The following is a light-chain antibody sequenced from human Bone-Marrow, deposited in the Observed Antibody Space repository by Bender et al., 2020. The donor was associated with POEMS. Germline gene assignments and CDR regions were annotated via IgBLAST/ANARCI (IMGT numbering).Light chain of an antibody. CDR1: DIGTYS. Sequence: SFVLSQPPSVSVAPGQTARITCGGSDIGTYSVHWHRHMPGQAPVLVVFDDLDRAPGIPARFSGSNSGNAATLTITSVEARDEADYYCQVWDTSSDPYVVFGGGTKLTVL. J-gene: IGLJ2*01. V-gene: IGLV3-21*02. CDR2: DDL. CDR3: QVWDTSSDPYVV.